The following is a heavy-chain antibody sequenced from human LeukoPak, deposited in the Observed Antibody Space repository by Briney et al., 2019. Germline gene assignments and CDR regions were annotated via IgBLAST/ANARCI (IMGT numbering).Heavy chain of an antibody. V-gene: IGHV4-4*02. D-gene: IGHD1-26*01. CDR1: GDSISSSNW. CDR2: IYHSGGP. J-gene: IGHJ4*02. CDR3: ARAASVGARGLTDY. Sequence: SETLSLTCAVSGDSISSSNWWSWVRQPPGKGLEWIGEIYHSGGPNYNPSLKSRVTISVNKSKNQFSLKLSSVTAADTAVYYCARAASVGARGLTDYWGQGTLVTVSS.